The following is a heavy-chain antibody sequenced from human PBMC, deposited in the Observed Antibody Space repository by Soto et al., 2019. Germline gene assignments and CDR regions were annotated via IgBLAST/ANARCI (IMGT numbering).Heavy chain of an antibody. V-gene: IGHV1-18*04. CDR2: ISAYSGNT. CDR1: SYPFTSYT. D-gene: IGHD3-16*02. CDR3: ARDKSVIDN. Sequence: WGSGQVSFKASSYPFTSYTIPWVRQAPGQELEWMGWISAYSGNTIYAQLLQCRVTMTTDTATNTAFMELQSLTSDDTAVYYCARDKSVIDNWGQGTMVTVSS. J-gene: IGHJ4*02.